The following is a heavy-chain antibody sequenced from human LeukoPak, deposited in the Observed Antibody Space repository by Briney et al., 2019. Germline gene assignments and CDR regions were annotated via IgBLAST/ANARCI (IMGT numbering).Heavy chain of an antibody. CDR1: GFTVSSNY. CDR3: AREAVTRNYFDY. J-gene: IGHJ4*02. Sequence: GGSLRLSCAATGFTVSSNYMNWVRQAPGKGLEWVSVIYSGGSTYYADSVKGRFTISRDNSKNTLFLQMNSLRAEDTAVYYCAREAVTRNYFDYWGQGTLVTVSS. D-gene: IGHD4-17*01. CDR2: IYSGGST. V-gene: IGHV3-53*01.